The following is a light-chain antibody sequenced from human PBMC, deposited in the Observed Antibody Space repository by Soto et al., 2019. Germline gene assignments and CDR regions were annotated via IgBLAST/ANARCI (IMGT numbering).Light chain of an antibody. V-gene: IGKV1-5*03. CDR3: QQYNNYPWT. Sequence: DIQMTQSPSTLSASVGDRVTITCRASQSISSWLAWYQQKPGKAPKLLIYKASSLESGVPSRFSGSGSGTEFTLTISRLQPDDFATYSCQQYNNYPWTFGQGTKVEIK. CDR1: QSISSW. J-gene: IGKJ1*01. CDR2: KAS.